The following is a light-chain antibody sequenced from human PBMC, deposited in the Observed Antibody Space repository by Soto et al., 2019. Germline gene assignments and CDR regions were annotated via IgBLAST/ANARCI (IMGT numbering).Light chain of an antibody. J-gene: IGLJ2*01. CDR2: YDS. CDR1: KLGSES. V-gene: IGLV3-21*04. Sequence: SYELTQPPSESVAPGKTANITCGGNKLGSESVHWYQQKPGQAPVLVIYYDSDRPSGIPERFSGSNSGNTATLTISRVEAGDEADYFCQVWDSSSDHVVFGGGTKVTVL. CDR3: QVWDSSSDHVV.